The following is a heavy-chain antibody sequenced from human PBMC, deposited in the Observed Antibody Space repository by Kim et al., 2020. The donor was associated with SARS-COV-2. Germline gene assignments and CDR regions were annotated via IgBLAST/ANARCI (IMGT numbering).Heavy chain of an antibody. D-gene: IGHD2-15*01. Sequence: GGSLRLSCAVSGFTFSSHSMTWVRQAPGKGLEWVSSLTSSGGYISYADSLKGRFTISRDNAKNSLYLQMISLRVEDTAVYYCVRTRFVLEAVDFWGQGTL. CDR2: LTSSGGYI. J-gene: IGHJ4*02. V-gene: IGHV3-21*06. CDR3: VRTRFVLEAVDF. CDR1: GFTFSSHS.